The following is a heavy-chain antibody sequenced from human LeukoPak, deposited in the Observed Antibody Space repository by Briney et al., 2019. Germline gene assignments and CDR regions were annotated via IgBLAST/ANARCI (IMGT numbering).Heavy chain of an antibody. CDR1: GYTFTGYY. J-gene: IGHJ3*02. V-gene: IGHV1-18*04. D-gene: IGHD4-23*01. CDR2: ISAYNGNT. Sequence: ASVKVSCKASGYTFTGYYMHWVRQAPGQGLEWMGWISAYNGNTNYAQKLQGRVTMTTDTSTSTAYMELRSLRSDDTAVYYCARKSGNDAFDIWGQGTMVTVSS. CDR3: ARKSGNDAFDI.